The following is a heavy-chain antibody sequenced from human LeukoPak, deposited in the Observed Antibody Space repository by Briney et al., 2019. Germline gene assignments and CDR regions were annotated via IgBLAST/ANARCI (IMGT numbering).Heavy chain of an antibody. D-gene: IGHD3-22*01. CDR3: AREHYDTSGRKHAFDI. CDR1: GYTFTDYY. J-gene: IGHJ3*02. CDR2: IDPHSGGT. Sequence: ASVKVSCKASGYTFTDYYMHWARQAPGQGLEWMGWIDPHSGGTKYAQKFQGRVTMTRDTSISTAYMELSSLGSDDTAVYYCAREHYDTSGRKHAFDIWGQGTMVTVSS. V-gene: IGHV1-2*02.